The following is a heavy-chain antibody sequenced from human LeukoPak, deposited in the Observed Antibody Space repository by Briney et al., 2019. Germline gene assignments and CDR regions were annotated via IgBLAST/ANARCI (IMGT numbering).Heavy chain of an antibody. J-gene: IGHJ4*02. Sequence: ASVKVSCKASGGTFSSYAISWVRQAPGQGLEWMGRIIPILGIANYAQKLQGRVTITADKSTSTAYMELSSLRSEDTAVYYCARPSNYDFWSGYDTLFDYWGQGTLVTVSS. D-gene: IGHD3-3*01. V-gene: IGHV1-69*04. CDR1: GGTFSSYA. CDR3: ARPSNYDFWSGYDTLFDY. CDR2: IIPILGIA.